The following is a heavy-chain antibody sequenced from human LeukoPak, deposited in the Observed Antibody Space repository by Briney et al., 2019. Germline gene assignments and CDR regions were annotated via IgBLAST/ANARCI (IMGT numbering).Heavy chain of an antibody. CDR1: GFRFSNFW. V-gene: IGHV3-7*01. J-gene: IGHJ4*02. D-gene: IGHD6-19*01. CDR2: IKPDGSAK. CDR3: ARYSSGWSKDY. Sequence: PGGSLRLSCAASGFRFSNFWMSWVRQAPGEGLEWVANIKPDGSAKYYADSVKGQFTISRDNAENSLYLQMNSLRAEDTALYYCARYSSGWSKDYWGQGTLVTVTS.